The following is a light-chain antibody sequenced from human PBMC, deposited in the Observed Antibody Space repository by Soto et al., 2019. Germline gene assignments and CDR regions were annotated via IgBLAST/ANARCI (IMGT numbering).Light chain of an antibody. Sequence: IPVTQSPSSLSASVGDRVTITCRASQGITSYLAWYQQKPGKAPKLLIYAASALQTGVSSRFSGSGYGTDFALTISNLQPEDFVTYFCQQLYSYPLTFGGGTTVEF. CDR2: AAS. CDR3: QQLYSYPLT. CDR1: QGITSY. V-gene: IGKV1-9*01. J-gene: IGKJ4*02.